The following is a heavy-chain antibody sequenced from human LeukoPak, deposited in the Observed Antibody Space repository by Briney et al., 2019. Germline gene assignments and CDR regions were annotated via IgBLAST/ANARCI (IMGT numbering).Heavy chain of an antibody. J-gene: IGHJ6*04. V-gene: IGHV3-48*04. D-gene: IGHD3-10*02. CDR1: GFTVSSNS. Sequence: TGGSLRLSCTVSGFTVSSNSMSWVRQAPGKGLEWVSYISSSGSTIYYADSVKGRFTISRDNAKNSLYLQMNSLRAEDTAVYYCAELGITMIGGVWGKGTTVTISS. CDR3: AELGITMIGGV. CDR2: ISSSGSTI.